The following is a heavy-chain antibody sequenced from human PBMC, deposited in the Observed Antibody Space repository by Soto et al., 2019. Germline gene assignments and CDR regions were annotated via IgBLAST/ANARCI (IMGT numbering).Heavy chain of an antibody. CDR2: IFYSGST. CDR3: AGVVVPASRNTGFDY. J-gene: IGHJ4*02. V-gene: IGHV4-39*01. Sequence: ETLSLTCTVSGVSIHTNNYYWGWVRQPPGKGLEWIGNIFYSGSTFYNPSLRSRLTISVDTSKNQFSLRLNYVTAADAAVYYCAGVVVPASRNTGFDYWGQGTLVTVYS. CDR1: GVSIHTNNYY. D-gene: IGHD2-15*01.